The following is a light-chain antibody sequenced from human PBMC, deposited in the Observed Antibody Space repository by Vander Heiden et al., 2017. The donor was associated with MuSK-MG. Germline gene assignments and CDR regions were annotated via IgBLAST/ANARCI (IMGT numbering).Light chain of an antibody. CDR3: QQYDSTPFT. V-gene: IGKV4-1*01. CDR2: WAS. J-gene: IGKJ3*01. CDR1: QSVLYSSNNKNY. Sequence: DIVMTQSPDSLAVSLGERATINCKSSQSVLYSSNNKNYLAWYQQKPGQPPKLLIYWASTRESGVPDRFSGSGYGTDFTLTISSLQAEDVAVYYCQQYDSTPFTFGNGTKVDIK.